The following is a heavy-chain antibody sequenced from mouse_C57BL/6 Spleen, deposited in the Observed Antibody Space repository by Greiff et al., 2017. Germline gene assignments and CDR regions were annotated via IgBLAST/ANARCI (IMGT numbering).Heavy chain of an antibody. CDR2: INPNNGGT. J-gene: IGHJ3*01. D-gene: IGHD1-1*01. CDR1: GYTFTDYY. V-gene: IGHV1-26*01. CDR3: ARGDYYGSGFAY. Sequence: VQLQQSGPELVKPGASVKISCKASGYTFTDYYMNWVKQSHGKSLEWIGDINPNNGGTSYNQKFKGKATLTVDKSSSTAYMELRSLTSEDSAVYYCARGDYYGSGFAYWGQGTLVTVSA.